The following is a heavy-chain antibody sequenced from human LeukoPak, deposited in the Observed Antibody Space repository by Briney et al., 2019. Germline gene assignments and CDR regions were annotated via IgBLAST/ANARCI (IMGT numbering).Heavy chain of an antibody. CDR2: ISSSSSYI. J-gene: IGHJ4*02. CDR3: ARDLTREGATGY. D-gene: IGHD1-26*01. Sequence: PGGSLRLSCAASGFTFSSYSMNWVRQAPGKGLEWVSSISSSSSYIYYADSVKGRFTISRDNAKNSLYLQMNSLRAEDTAVYYCARDLTREGATGYWGQGTLVTVSS. V-gene: IGHV3-21*01. CDR1: GFTFSSYS.